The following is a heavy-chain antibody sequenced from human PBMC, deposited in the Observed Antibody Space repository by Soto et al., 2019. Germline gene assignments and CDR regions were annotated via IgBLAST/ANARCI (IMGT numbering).Heavy chain of an antibody. CDR1: GYTFTSYA. Sequence: ASVKVSCKASGYTFTSYAMQWVRQAPGQRLEWMGWINAGNGNTKYSQKFQGRVTITRDTSASTAYMELSSLRSEDTAVYYCARMVRGVIWWFDPWGQGTLVTVYS. V-gene: IGHV1-3*01. CDR2: INAGNGNT. CDR3: ARMVRGVIWWFDP. J-gene: IGHJ5*02. D-gene: IGHD3-10*01.